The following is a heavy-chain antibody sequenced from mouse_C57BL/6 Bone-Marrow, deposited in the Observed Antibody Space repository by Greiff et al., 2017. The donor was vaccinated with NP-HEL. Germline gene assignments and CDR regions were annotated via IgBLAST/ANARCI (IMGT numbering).Heavy chain of an antibody. CDR2: IDPETGGT. CDR1: GYTFTDYE. J-gene: IGHJ3*01. CDR3: TSSSAWFAY. V-gene: IGHV1-15*01. D-gene: IGHD3-2*02. Sequence: SGAELVRPGASVTLSCKASGYTFTDYEMHWVKQTPVHGLEWIGAIDPETGGTAYNQKFKGKAILTADKSSCTAYKELRSLTSEDSAVYYCTSSSAWFAYWGQGTLVTVSA.